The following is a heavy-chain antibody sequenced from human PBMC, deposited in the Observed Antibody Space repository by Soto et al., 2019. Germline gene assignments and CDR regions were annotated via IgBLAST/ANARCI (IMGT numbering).Heavy chain of an antibody. J-gene: IGHJ4*02. CDR2: IGGSGRTT. Sequence: GGSLRLSCAASAFTFNNYAMSWVRQAPGKGLEWVSGIGGSGRTTYYADSVKGRFTISRDDSNNTLFLQMNSLRAEDTAVYYCAKSRYSDSSGDFYDYWGQGTLVTVSS. CDR3: AKSRYSDSSGDFYDY. D-gene: IGHD3-22*01. V-gene: IGHV3-23*01. CDR1: AFTFNNYA.